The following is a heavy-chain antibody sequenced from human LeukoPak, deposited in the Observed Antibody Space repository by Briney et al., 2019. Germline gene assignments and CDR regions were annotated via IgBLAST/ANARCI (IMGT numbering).Heavy chain of an antibody. J-gene: IGHJ6*02. V-gene: IGHV3-7*05. CDR2: IKQDGSEE. CDR1: GFTFSSCW. CDR3: ARDPYSSTWSYGMDV. Sequence: QPGGSLRLSCAVSGFTFSSCWMSWVRQAPGKGLEWVANIKQDGSEEVYVDSVKGRFTISRDNAKNSLFLQMNPLRAEDTAVYYCARDPYSSTWSYGMDVWGQGTTVTVS. D-gene: IGHD6-6*01.